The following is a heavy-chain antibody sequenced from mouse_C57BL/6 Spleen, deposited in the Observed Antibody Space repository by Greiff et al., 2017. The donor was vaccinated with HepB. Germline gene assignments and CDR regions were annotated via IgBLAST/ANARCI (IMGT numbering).Heavy chain of an antibody. V-gene: IGHV1-82*01. D-gene: IGHD2-1*01. CDR3: ARSGGNYDFDY. CDR2: IYPGDGDT. CDR1: GYAFSSSW. J-gene: IGHJ2*01. Sequence: VQLQQSGPELVKPGASVKISCKASGYAFSSSWMNWVKQRPGKGLEWIGRIYPGDGDTNYNGKFKGKATLTADKSSSKAYMQLSSLTSEDSAVYFCARSGGNYDFDYWGQGTTLTVSS.